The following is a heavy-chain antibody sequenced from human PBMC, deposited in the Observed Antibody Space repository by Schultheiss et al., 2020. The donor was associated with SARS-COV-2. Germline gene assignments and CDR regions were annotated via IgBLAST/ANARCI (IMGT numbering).Heavy chain of an antibody. CDR3: ARVGHYYDSSGYYY. D-gene: IGHD3-22*01. CDR1: GFTFSSYA. V-gene: IGHV3-64*01. J-gene: IGHJ4*02. CDR2: ISSNGGST. Sequence: GESLKISCAASGFTFSSYAMHWVRQAPGKGLEYVSAISSNGGSTYYANSVKGRFTISRDNSKNTLYLQMGSLRAEDMAVYYCARVGHYYDSSGYYYWGQGTLVTVSS.